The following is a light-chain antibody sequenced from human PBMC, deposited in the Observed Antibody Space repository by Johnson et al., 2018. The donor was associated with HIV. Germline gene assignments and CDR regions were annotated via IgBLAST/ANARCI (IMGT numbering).Light chain of an antibody. CDR2: ENN. CDR3: GTWDSGLSGGLYL. J-gene: IGLJ1*01. V-gene: IGLV1-51*02. CDR1: SSNIGNNY. Sequence: QSVLTQPPSVSAAPGQKVTISCSGSSSNIGNNYVSWYQQFPGTAPKLLIYENNKRPSGIPDRFSGSKSGTSATLGITGLQTGDEADYYCGTWDSGLSGGLYLFGPGTKVTVL.